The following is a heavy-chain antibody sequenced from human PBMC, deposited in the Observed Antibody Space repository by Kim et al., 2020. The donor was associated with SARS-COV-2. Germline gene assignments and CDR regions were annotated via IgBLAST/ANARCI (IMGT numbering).Heavy chain of an antibody. V-gene: IGHV3-33*06. CDR3: AKAGGAAAAKTFDY. D-gene: IGHD6-13*01. J-gene: IGHJ4*02. Sequence: ADSVKGRFTISRDNSKNTLYLQMNSLRAEDTAVYYCAKAGGAAAAKTFDYWGQGTLVTVSS.